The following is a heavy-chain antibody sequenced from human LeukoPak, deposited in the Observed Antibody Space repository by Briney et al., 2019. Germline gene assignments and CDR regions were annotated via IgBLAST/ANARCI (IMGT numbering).Heavy chain of an antibody. D-gene: IGHD5-18*01. CDR1: GFTFSSYA. CDR2: ISGSGGST. J-gene: IGHJ4*02. V-gene: IGHV3-23*01. Sequence: GGSLRLSCAASGFTFSSYAMSWVRQAPGKGLEWVSAISGSGGSTYYADSVKGRFTISRDNSKKTLYLQMNSLRAEDTAVYYCAKDNKYSCGCFVYWGQGTLVTVSS. CDR3: AKDNKYSCGCFVY.